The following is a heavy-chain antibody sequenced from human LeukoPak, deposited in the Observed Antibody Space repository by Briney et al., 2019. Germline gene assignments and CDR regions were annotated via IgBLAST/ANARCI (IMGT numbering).Heavy chain of an antibody. D-gene: IGHD4-23*01. J-gene: IGHJ3*02. CDR3: ARHSDSGNHHDPFDI. Sequence: SETLSLTCSVSGRSISSTRYYWGWIRQPPGKGLDWIGSISYSGSTYCNSSLKSRLTISVDTSKNQFSLRLSSVTAADTAVYYCARHSDSGNHHDPFDIWLQGTMATVSS. V-gene: IGHV4-39*01. CDR1: GRSISSTRYY. CDR2: ISYSGST.